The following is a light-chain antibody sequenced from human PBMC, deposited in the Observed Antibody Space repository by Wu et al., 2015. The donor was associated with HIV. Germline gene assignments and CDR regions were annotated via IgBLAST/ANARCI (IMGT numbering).Light chain of an antibody. CDR2: AAS. CDR3: QQLVSYPLT. Sequence: DIQMTQSPSSLSASVGDRVTFTCRASQDITNSLVWYQQKPGKAPKLLLYAASRLESGVPSRFSGGGSGTEFTLTINNLQPEDVATYFCQQLVSYPLTFGGGTKVEIK. V-gene: IGKV1-17*02. CDR1: QDITNS. J-gene: IGKJ4*01.